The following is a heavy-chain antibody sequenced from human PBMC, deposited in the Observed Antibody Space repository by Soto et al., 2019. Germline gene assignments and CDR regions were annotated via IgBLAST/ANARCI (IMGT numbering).Heavy chain of an antibody. CDR2: IYYRGST. CDR1: GGSVSSGTYY. Sequence: QVQLQESGPGLVKPSETLSLSCTVSGGSVSSGTYYWSWIRQPPGKGLEWIGYIYYRGSTNYNPSLKSRVTISVDTSKNQFSLRLSSVTAADTAVYYCARDRGEYWGWNAFDIWGQGTMVTVSS. V-gene: IGHV4-61*01. J-gene: IGHJ3*02. D-gene: IGHD7-27*01. CDR3: ARDRGEYWGWNAFDI.